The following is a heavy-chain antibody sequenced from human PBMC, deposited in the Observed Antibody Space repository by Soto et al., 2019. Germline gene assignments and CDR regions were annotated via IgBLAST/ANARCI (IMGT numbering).Heavy chain of an antibody. J-gene: IGHJ6*02. V-gene: IGHV4-4*02. CDR2: IYHSGST. Sequence: QVQLQESGPGLVKPSGTLSLTCAVSGGSISSTNWWSWVRQPPGKGLEWIGEIYHSGSTDYNPSLKSRVTISVDKSKNQFSLKLSSVTAADTAVYYCARAQWELSSLYYYYAMDVWGQGTTVTVSS. CDR3: ARAQWELSSLYYYYAMDV. CDR1: GGSISSTNW. D-gene: IGHD1-26*01.